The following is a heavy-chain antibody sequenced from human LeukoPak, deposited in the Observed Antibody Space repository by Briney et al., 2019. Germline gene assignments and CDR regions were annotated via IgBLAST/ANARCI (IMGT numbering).Heavy chain of an antibody. CDR1: GYTFTSYG. CDR2: ISAYNGNT. Sequence: ASVKVSCKASGYTFTSYGISWVRQAPGQGLEWMGWISAYNGNTNYAQKLQGRVTMTTDTSTSTAYMELRSLRSEDTAVYYCARGYYGSGSYYFDDYWGQGTLVTVSS. V-gene: IGHV1-18*01. J-gene: IGHJ4*02. CDR3: ARGYYGSGSYYFDDY. D-gene: IGHD3-10*01.